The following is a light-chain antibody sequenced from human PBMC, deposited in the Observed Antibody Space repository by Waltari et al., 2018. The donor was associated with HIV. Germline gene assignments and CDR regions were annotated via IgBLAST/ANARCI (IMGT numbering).Light chain of an antibody. V-gene: IGLV7-46*01. CDR2: DTS. Sequence: QAVVTQEPSLTVSPGGTVTLTCGSSTGAVTSGPYPYWFQQKPGQAPGTLMYDTSNKQSSTPLRFSGSRLGGKAALTLSGAQPGAEVTYYIWILYSGDLVFGGGTK. CDR1: TGAVTSGPY. CDR3: WILYSGDLV. J-gene: IGLJ2*01.